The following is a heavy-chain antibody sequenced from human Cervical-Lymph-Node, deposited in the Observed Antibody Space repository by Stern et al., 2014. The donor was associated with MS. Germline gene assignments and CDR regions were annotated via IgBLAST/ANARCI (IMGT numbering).Heavy chain of an antibody. CDR3: ARVSGTTAKTFDY. CDR1: GYSFTNYW. J-gene: IGHJ4*02. CDR2: IYPGDSDI. V-gene: IGHV5-51*01. D-gene: IGHD3-10*01. Sequence: VQLVESGAEVRKPGEALKISCKGSGYSFTNYWIGWVRQMPGKGLEWMGIIYPGDSDIRFCPSFQGQVTSSADKSINTAYLQWSSLRASDIAVYYCARVSGTTAKTFDYWGQGTLVTVSS.